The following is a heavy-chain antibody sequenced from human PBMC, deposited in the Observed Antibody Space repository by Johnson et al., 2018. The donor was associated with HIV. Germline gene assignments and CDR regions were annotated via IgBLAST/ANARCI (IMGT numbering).Heavy chain of an antibody. CDR2: IKQDGREK. Sequence: EVQLVESGGGLVQPGGSLRLSCAASGFTFSSYWMSWVRQAPGKGLEWVANIKQDGREKYYADSVKGRFTISRDNSKNTLYLQMNSLRAEDTAVYYCAKERSGSYSGADAFDIWGQGTMVTVSS. V-gene: IGHV3-7*01. J-gene: IGHJ3*02. CDR3: AKERSGSYSGADAFDI. D-gene: IGHD1-26*01. CDR1: GFTFSSYW.